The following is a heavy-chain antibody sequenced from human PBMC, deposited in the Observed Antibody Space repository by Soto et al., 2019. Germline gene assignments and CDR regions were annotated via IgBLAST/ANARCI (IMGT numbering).Heavy chain of an antibody. J-gene: IGHJ6*03. V-gene: IGHV1-69*05. D-gene: IGHD6-13*01. CDR2: IIPIFGTA. CDR3: AREVRRRIAAAGTTYYYYMDV. Sequence: SVKVSCKASGGTFSSYAISWVRQAPGQGLEWMGGIIPIFGTANYAQKFQGRVTMTRNTSISTAYMELSSLRSEDTAVYYCAREVRRRIAAAGTTYYYYMDVWGKGTTVTVSS. CDR1: GGTFSSYA.